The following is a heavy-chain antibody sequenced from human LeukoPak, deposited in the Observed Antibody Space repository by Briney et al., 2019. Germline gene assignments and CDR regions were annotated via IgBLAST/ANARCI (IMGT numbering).Heavy chain of an antibody. D-gene: IGHD5-12*01. CDR2: ISSSGSTI. CDR3: ARDHGWVATIMYPHY. V-gene: IGHV3-11*01. CDR1: GFIFSDYY. Sequence: GGSLRLSCAASGFIFSDYYMSWIRQAPGKGLEWVSYISSSGSTIYYADSVKGRFTISRDNAKNSLYLQMNSLRAEDTAVYYCARDHGWVATIMYPHYWGQGTLVTVSS. J-gene: IGHJ4*02.